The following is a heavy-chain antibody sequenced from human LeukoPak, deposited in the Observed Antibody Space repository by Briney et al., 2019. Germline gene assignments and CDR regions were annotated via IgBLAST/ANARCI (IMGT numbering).Heavy chain of an antibody. D-gene: IGHD3-3*01. CDR2: ISYDGSNK. CDR1: GFTFSSYA. V-gene: IGHV3-30*01. Sequence: GRSLRLSCAASGFTFSSYAMHWVRQAPGKGLEWVAVISYDGSNKYYADSVKGRFTISRDNSKNTLYLQMNSLRAEDTAVYYCARGESRTTIFGVVLTAFDIWGQGTMVTVSS. J-gene: IGHJ3*02. CDR3: ARGESRTTIFGVVLTAFDI.